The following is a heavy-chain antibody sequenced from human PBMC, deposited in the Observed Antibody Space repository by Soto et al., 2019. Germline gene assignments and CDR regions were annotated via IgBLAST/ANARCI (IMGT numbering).Heavy chain of an antibody. CDR3: AKAIGYYGSGLYRDFDY. J-gene: IGHJ4*02. V-gene: IGHV3-9*01. Sequence: GGSLRLSCAASGFTFDDYAMHWVRQAPGKGLEWVSGISWNSGSIGYADSVKGRFTISRDNAKNSLYLQMNSLRAEDTAFYYCAKAIGYYGSGLYRDFDYWGQGTLVTVSS. D-gene: IGHD3-10*01. CDR2: ISWNSGSI. CDR1: GFTFDDYA.